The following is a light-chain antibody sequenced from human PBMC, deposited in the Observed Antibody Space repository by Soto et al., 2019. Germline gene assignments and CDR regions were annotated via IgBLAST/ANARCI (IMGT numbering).Light chain of an antibody. CDR2: KAS. V-gene: IGKV1-5*03. CDR1: QTISSW. Sequence: DIQMTQSPSTLSGSVGDRVTITCRASQTISSWLAWYQQKPGKAPKLLIYKASNLESGVPSRFSGSGSGTDFTLTISSLQPDDFATYYCQQYNIYPWTFGQGTKWIS. J-gene: IGKJ1*01. CDR3: QQYNIYPWT.